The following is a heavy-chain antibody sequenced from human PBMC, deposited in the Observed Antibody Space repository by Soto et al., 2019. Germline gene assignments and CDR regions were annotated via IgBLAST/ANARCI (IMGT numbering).Heavy chain of an antibody. CDR3: AKSPNGDIPFNWFDP. CDR2: IYYSGST. CDR1: GGSISSSSYY. J-gene: IGHJ5*02. D-gene: IGHD2-15*01. Sequence: QLQLQESGPGLVKPSETLSLTCTVSGGSISSSSYYWGWIRQPPGKGLEWIGSIYYSGSTYYNPSLKSRVTISVDTSKNQFSLKLSSVTAADTAVYYCAKSPNGDIPFNWFDPWGQGTLVTVSS. V-gene: IGHV4-39*01.